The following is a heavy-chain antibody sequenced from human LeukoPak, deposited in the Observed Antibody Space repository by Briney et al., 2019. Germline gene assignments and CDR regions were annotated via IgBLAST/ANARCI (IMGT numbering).Heavy chain of an antibody. J-gene: IGHJ6*03. D-gene: IGHD3-3*01. CDR2: INTNTGNP. Sequence: ASVKVSCKASGYTFTSCAMNWVRQAPGQGLEWMGWINTNTGNPTYAQGFTGRFVFSLDTSVSTAYYCARAYDFWSGYSYYYYMDVWGKGTTVTVSS. CDR3: YMDV. V-gene: IGHV7-4-1*01. CDR1: GYTFTSCA.